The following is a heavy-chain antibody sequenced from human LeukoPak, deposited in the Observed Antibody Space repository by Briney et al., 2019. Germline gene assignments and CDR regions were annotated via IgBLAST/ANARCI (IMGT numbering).Heavy chain of an antibody. CDR3: ARDPYSGNLGPTYYYYMDV. Sequence: GGSLRLSCAASGFTFTTYNMNWVRQAPGKGLEWVSAITTSSAYIYYADSVRGRFTISRDNAKNSLYLQMNSLRDDDTAVYYCARDPYSGNLGPTYYYYMDVWGKGTTVTISS. D-gene: IGHD1-26*01. CDR2: ITTSSAYI. V-gene: IGHV3-21*01. CDR1: GFTFTTYN. J-gene: IGHJ6*03.